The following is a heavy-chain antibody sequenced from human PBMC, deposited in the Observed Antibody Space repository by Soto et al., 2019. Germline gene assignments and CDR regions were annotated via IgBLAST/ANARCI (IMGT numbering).Heavy chain of an antibody. Sequence: QMQMQESGPGLVEPSQTLSLTCTVSRGSIYTGGYYWTWIRQHPGKALEWIGYIYVSGSTYYNPSLKSQVAISIDTSKNQFSLKLNSVSAADTAVYYCARARSGTYYNPAWFDPWGQGALVTVSS. CDR1: RGSIYTGGYY. D-gene: IGHD3-10*01. CDR3: ARARSGTYYNPAWFDP. J-gene: IGHJ5*02. CDR2: IYVSGST. V-gene: IGHV4-31*01.